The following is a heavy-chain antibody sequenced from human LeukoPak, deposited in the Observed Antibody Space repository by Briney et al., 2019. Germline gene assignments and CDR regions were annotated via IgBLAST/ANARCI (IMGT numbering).Heavy chain of an antibody. CDR1: GFTFSSYS. D-gene: IGHD3-10*01. V-gene: IGHV3-48*04. CDR2: ISSSSTI. CDR3: ARDLMIPMVRGVRALDY. Sequence: PGGSLRLSCAASGFTFSSYSMNWVRQAPGKGLEWVSYISSSSTIYYADSVKGRFTISRDNAKNSLYLQMNSLRAEDTAVYYCARDLMIPMVRGVRALDYWGQGTLVAVSS. J-gene: IGHJ4*02.